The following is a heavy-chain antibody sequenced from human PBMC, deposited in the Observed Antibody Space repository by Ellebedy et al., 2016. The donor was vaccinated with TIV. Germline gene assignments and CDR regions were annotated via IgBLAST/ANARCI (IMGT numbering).Heavy chain of an antibody. CDR2: IYPGDSDT. V-gene: IGHV5-51*01. CDR3: ARFPRYQLLSGYYYYGMDV. D-gene: IGHD2-2*01. CDR1: GYSFTSYW. J-gene: IGHJ6*02. Sequence: GESLKISXKGSGYSFTSYWIGWVRQMPGKGPEWMGIIYPGDSDTRYSPSFQGQVTISADKSISTAYLQWSSLKASDTAMYNCARFPRYQLLSGYYYYGMDVWGQGTTVTVSS.